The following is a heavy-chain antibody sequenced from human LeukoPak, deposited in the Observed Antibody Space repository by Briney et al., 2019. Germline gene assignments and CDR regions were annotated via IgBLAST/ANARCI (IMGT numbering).Heavy chain of an antibody. V-gene: IGHV1-18*01. J-gene: IGHJ5*02. CDR1: GYTFTSYG. CDR2: ISAYNGNT. Sequence: ASVKVSCKASGYTFTSYGISWVRQAPGQGLEWMGWISAYNGNTNYAQKLQGRVTMTTDTSTSTAYMELRSLRSDDTAVYYCARDLAANPYSSSWYGGDWFDPWGQGTLVTVSS. D-gene: IGHD6-13*01. CDR3: ARDLAANPYSSSWYGGDWFDP.